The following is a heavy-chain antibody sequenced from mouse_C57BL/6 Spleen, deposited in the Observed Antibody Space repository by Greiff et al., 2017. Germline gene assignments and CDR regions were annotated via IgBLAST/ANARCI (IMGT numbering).Heavy chain of an antibody. V-gene: IGHV14-4*01. CDR1: GFNIKDDY. J-gene: IGHJ4*01. D-gene: IGHD1-1*01. Sequence: VQLQQSGAELVRPGASVKLSCTASGFNIKDDYMHWVKQRPEQGLEWIGWIDPENGDTEYASKFQGKATITADTSSNTAYLQLSSLTSEDTAVYYCTFITTVVARAMDYWGQGTSVTVSS. CDR3: TFITTVVARAMDY. CDR2: IDPENGDT.